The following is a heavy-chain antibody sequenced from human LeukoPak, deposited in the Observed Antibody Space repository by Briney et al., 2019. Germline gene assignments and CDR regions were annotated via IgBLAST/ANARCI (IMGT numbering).Heavy chain of an antibody. D-gene: IGHD5-24*01. V-gene: IGHV3-30*02. CDR2: IRYDGSNK. CDR3: AKTRDGYNLGPGGAFDI. CDR1: GFSFSRYG. Sequence: GGSLRLSCAASGFSFSRYGMHWVRQAPGKGLEWVAFIRYDGSNKYYGDSVRGRFTISRDNSENTLYLQMNSLRAEDTAVYYCAKTRDGYNLGPGGAFDIWGQGTMVTVSS. J-gene: IGHJ3*02.